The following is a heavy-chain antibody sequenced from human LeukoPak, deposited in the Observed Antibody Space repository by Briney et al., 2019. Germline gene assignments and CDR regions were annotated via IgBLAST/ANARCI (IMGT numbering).Heavy chain of an antibody. J-gene: IGHJ5*02. V-gene: IGHV3-73*01. CDR1: GFTFSGSA. Sequence: GGSLKPSRAASGFTFSGSAMHSVRQASGKYPYWIGRIWSRPNSYATAYDASVKGRFIISRDDSINTAYLQMNSLKTEDTALYYCTRLADGSGKFDLWGQGTLVTVSS. CDR2: IWSRPNSYAT. CDR3: TRLADGSGKFDL. D-gene: IGHD3-10*01.